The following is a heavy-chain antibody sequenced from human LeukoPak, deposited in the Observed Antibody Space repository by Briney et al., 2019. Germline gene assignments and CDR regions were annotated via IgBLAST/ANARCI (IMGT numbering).Heavy chain of an antibody. V-gene: IGHV3-30*01. D-gene: IGHD3-3*01. Sequence: GGSLRLSCAASGFTFSSYAMHWVRQAPGKGLEWVAVISYDGSNKYYADSVKGRFTISRDNSKNTLYLQMNSLRAEDTAVYYCARVGKTYYDFWSGYYHFDYWGQGTLVTVSS. CDR2: ISYDGSNK. J-gene: IGHJ4*02. CDR3: ARVGKTYYDFWSGYYHFDY. CDR1: GFTFSSYA.